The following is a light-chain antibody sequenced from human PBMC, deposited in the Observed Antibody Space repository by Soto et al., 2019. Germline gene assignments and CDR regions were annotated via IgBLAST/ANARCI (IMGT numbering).Light chain of an antibody. J-gene: IGKJ2*03. V-gene: IGKV1-5*03. CDR1: QSISSW. CDR3: QRYNWYPYS. Sequence: DIQMTQSPSTLSASVGDRVTITCRASQSISSWLAWYQQKPGEAPKLLIYRASILESWVPSRFSGSGSGTEFTLTIRSLQPDDFATYYCQRYNWYPYSFGQGTKLEIK. CDR2: RAS.